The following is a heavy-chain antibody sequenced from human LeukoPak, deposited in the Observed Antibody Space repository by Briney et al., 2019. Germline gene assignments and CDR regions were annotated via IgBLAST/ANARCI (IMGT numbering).Heavy chain of an antibody. D-gene: IGHD1-26*01. V-gene: IGHV3-21*01. CDR3: ARAKIPPRPGIVGATGHYYFDY. Sequence: GGSLRLSCAASGFTFSSYSMNWVRQAPGKGLEWVSSISGSSSYIYYADSVEGRFTISRDNAKNSLYLQMNSLRAEDTAVYYCARAKIPPRPGIVGATGHYYFDYWGQGTLVTVSS. J-gene: IGHJ4*02. CDR1: GFTFSSYS. CDR2: ISGSSSYI.